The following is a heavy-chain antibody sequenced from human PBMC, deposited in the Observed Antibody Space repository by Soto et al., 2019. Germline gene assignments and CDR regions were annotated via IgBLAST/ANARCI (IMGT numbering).Heavy chain of an antibody. D-gene: IGHD6-6*01. V-gene: IGHV4-39*01. CDR2: IYYSGRT. CDR3: ARQQASIAAQVYWFDP. Sequence: QLQLQESGPGLVKPSETLSLTCTVSGGSISSSSYYWGWIRQPPGKVLEWIGSIYYSGRTYYNPSLKSRVTISVDTSKNQFSLKLSSVTAADTAVYYCARQQASIAAQVYWFDPWGQGTLVTVSS. J-gene: IGHJ5*02. CDR1: GGSISSSSYY.